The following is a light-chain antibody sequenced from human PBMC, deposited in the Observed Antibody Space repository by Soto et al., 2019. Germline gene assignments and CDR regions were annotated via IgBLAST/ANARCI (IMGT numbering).Light chain of an antibody. J-gene: IGLJ1*01. CDR3: ASWDDSLHAYV. Sequence: SALTQPPSASGTPGQRVSVSCSGSISNIGNNPVNWYQRLPGRAPKLLIFTNSQRPSGVPDRVSGSKSGTSGSLAISGLQSEDEADYYCASWDDSLHAYVFGTGTKVTVL. CDR1: ISNIGNNP. CDR2: TNS. V-gene: IGLV1-44*01.